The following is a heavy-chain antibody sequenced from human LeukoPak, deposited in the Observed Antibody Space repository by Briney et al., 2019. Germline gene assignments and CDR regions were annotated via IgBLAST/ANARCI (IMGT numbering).Heavy chain of an antibody. CDR2: INTNTGNP. D-gene: IGHD3-10*01. CDR1: GYTFTSHV. V-gene: IGHV7-4-1*02. CDR3: ASFISGSGRNYYYYYMDV. J-gene: IGHJ6*03. Sequence: ASVKVSCKASGYTFTSHVMNWVRQAPGQGLEWLGWINTNTGNPTYAQGFTGRFVFSLDTSVTTTYLQITSLKDEDTAVYYCASFISGSGRNYYYYYMDVWGKGTTVTVSS.